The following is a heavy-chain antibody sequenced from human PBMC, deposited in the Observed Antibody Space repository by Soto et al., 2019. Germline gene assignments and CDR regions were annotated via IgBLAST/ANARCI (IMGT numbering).Heavy chain of an antibody. CDR1: GFTFTSSA. Sequence: GASVKVSCKASGFTFTSSAFQWVRQARGQRLEWIGWIAVGSGYTNYAQRFQDRVTLTRDMSTATTYMELSRLTSEDTAIYYCAADATAWQRMVPFDYWGQGTLVTVSS. D-gene: IGHD2-8*01. CDR3: AADATAWQRMVPFDY. J-gene: IGHJ4*02. CDR2: IAVGSGYT. V-gene: IGHV1-58*01.